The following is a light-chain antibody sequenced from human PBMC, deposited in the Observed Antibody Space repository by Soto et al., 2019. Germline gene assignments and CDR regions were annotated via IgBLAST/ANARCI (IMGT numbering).Light chain of an antibody. CDR3: QQRSNWPPIT. J-gene: IGKJ5*01. V-gene: IGKV3-11*01. CDR2: DAS. Sequence: EIVLTQSPATLSLSPGERATLSFRSSQSVSSYLAWYQQKPGQAPRLLIYDASNRATGIPARFSGSGSGTDLTLTISSLEPEDFAVYYCQQRSNWPPITFGQGTRLEIK. CDR1: QSVSSY.